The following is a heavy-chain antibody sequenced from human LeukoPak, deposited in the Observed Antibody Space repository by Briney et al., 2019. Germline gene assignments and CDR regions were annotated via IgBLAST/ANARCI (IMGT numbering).Heavy chain of an antibody. V-gene: IGHV3-20*04. D-gene: IGHD6-6*01. CDR1: GFTFSSYS. CDR3: ARVDVEQLGGYFDY. J-gene: IGHJ4*02. CDR2: INWNGGST. Sequence: GGSLRLSCAASGFTFSSYSMNWVRQAPGKGLEWVSGINWNGGSTGYADSVKGRFTISRDNAKNSLYLQMNSLRAEDTALYYCARVDVEQLGGYFDYWGQGTLVTVSS.